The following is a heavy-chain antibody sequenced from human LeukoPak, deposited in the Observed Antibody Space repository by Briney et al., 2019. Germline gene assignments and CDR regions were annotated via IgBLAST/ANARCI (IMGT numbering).Heavy chain of an antibody. V-gene: IGHV4-34*01. D-gene: IGHD3-10*01. Sequence: SETLSLTCAVYGGSFSGYYWSWIRQPPGKGLEWIGEINHSGSTNYNPSLKSRVTISVDTSKNQFSLKLSSVTAADTAVYYCARDSGTSGEVKFDPWGQGALVTVSS. CDR3: ARDSGTSGEVKFDP. CDR2: INHSGST. J-gene: IGHJ5*02. CDR1: GGSFSGYY.